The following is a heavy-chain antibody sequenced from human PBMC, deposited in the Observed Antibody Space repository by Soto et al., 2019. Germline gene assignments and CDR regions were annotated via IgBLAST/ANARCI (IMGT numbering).Heavy chain of an antibody. D-gene: IGHD3-10*01. Sequence: SLKGSCQPYGGNFRSYAILWVRQPPDQGLEWMGGVIPIFGTANYAQKFQGRVTITADESTSTAYMELSSLRSEDTAVYYCARHVRYYGSGSYLFDYWGQGTLVTVSS. CDR2: VIPIFGTA. CDR1: GGNFRSYA. J-gene: IGHJ4*02. CDR3: ARHVRYYGSGSYLFDY. V-gene: IGHV1-69*13.